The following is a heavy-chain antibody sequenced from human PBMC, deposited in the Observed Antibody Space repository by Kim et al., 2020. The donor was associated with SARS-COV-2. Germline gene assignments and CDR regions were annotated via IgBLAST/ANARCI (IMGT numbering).Heavy chain of an antibody. V-gene: IGHV3-48*03. J-gene: IGHJ6*03. Sequence: PIYYADTEKSRFTTSRENAKNSLYLQMNSLRAEDTAVYYCARVDIYYMDVWGKGTMVTVSS. CDR3: ARVDIYYMDV. CDR2: PI.